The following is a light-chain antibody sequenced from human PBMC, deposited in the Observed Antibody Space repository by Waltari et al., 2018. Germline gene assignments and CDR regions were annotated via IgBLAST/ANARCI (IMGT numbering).Light chain of an antibody. V-gene: IGKV3-20*01. Sequence: EIVLTQSSGTLSLSPGERATLSCRGSQCVSSIYSAWYQQKPGQAPRLLIYGASRSDTGMPDRFSGRGSGTDFTLTISRLEPEDFAVYYCQQYSSSRTFGQGTKLEIK. CDR2: GAS. CDR1: QCVSSIY. CDR3: QQYSSSRT. J-gene: IGKJ2*01.